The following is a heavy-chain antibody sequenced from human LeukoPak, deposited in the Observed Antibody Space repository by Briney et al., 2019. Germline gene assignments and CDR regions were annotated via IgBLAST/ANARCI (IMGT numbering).Heavy chain of an antibody. Sequence: AGGSLRLSCAASGFTFSSYAMSWVRHAPGKGLEWVSAISGSGGSTYYADSVKGRFTISRDNSKNTLYLQMNSLRAEDTAVYYCAKGDAPYDILTGYLYYFDYWGQGTLVTVSS. CDR1: GFTFSSYA. V-gene: IGHV3-23*01. D-gene: IGHD3-9*01. CDR3: AKGDAPYDILTGYLYYFDY. J-gene: IGHJ4*02. CDR2: ISGSGGST.